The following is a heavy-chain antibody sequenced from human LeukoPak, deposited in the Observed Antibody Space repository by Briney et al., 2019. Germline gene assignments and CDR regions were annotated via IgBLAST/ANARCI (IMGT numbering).Heavy chain of an antibody. CDR2: IYYSGST. CDR1: GYSISSGYY. Sequence: SETLSLACTVSGYSISSGYYWGWIRQPPGKGLEWIGSIYYSGSTYYNPSLKSRVTISVDTSKNQFSLKLSSVTAADTAVYYCARVLGSSWYKNAFDIWGQGTMVTVSS. CDR3: ARVLGSSWYKNAFDI. D-gene: IGHD6-13*01. V-gene: IGHV4-38-2*02. J-gene: IGHJ3*02.